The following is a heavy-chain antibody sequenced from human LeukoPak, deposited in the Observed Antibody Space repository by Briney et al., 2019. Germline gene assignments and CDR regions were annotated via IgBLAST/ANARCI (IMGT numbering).Heavy chain of an antibody. D-gene: IGHD3-16*01. V-gene: IGHV1-18*01. Sequence: ASVKVSCKASGYTFTSYGISSVRQATGQGLEWMGWISAYKGNTDYAQSLQGRATMTIDTSTSTVYMELRSLRSDDTGVYYCARDVGRSYDLDYWGQGTLVTVSS. CDR3: ARDVGRSYDLDY. CDR2: ISAYKGNT. CDR1: GYTFTSYG. J-gene: IGHJ4*02.